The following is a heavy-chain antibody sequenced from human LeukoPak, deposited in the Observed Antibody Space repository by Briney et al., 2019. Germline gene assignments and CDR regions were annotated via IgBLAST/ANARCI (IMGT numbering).Heavy chain of an antibody. CDR1: GFTSSSYA. V-gene: IGHV3-21*01. Sequence: GGSLRLSCAVSGFTSSSYAMNWVRQAPGKGLEWVSSISRDSTYTYYADSVKGRFTISRDSGKNSLYLQMNSLRAEDTAVYYCAREAWDQVISYWGQGTLVTVSS. D-gene: IGHD2-21*01. CDR3: AREAWDQVISY. CDR2: ISRDSTYT. J-gene: IGHJ4*02.